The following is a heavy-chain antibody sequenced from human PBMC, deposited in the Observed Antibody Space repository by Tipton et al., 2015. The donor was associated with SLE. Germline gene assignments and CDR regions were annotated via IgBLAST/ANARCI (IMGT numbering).Heavy chain of an antibody. V-gene: IGHV3-30*02. CDR3: AKEWGSSPEAFDI. D-gene: IGHD6-6*01. Sequence: QVQLVQSGGGVVQPGGFLRLSCAASGFTFSSYGMHWVRQTPGKGLEWVAFIRHDASNKYYRDSVKGRFSISRDNSKNTLYLEMNSLRGDDTAVYYCAKEWGSSPEAFDIWGQGTMVTVSS. CDR1: GFTFSSYG. CDR2: IRHDASNK. J-gene: IGHJ3*02.